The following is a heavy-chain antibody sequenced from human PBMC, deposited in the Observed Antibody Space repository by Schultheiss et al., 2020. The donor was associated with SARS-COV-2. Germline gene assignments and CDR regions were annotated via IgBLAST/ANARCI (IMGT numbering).Heavy chain of an antibody. CDR1: GGSISRGGYY. CDR3: ARAGGDWFDP. Sequence: SETLSLTCAVSGGSISRGGYYWNWIRQHPGKGLEWIGHIFHSGSTFYNPSLKSRVAISVDTSENQFSLKLSSVTAADTAVYYCARAGGDWFDPWGQGTLVTVSS. CDR2: IFHSGST. V-gene: IGHV4-31*11. J-gene: IGHJ5*02. D-gene: IGHD3-10*01.